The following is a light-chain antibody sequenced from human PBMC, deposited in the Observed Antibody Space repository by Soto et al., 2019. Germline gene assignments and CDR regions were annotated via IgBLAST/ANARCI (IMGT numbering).Light chain of an antibody. V-gene: IGKV3-20*01. J-gene: IGKJ4*01. CDR3: QQYGTSSPPT. CDR2: DAS. CDR1: QSVSSNY. Sequence: EIVLTQSPGILSLSPGETATLSCRASQSVSSNYLAWYQQKPGQAPRRLIYDASTRATGIPERFSGSGSGTAFTLTINRLEPEDFAVYYCQQYGTSSPPTFGGGTKVEIK.